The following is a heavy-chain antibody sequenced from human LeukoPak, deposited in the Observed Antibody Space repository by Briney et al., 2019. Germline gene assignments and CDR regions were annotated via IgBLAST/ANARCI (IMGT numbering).Heavy chain of an antibody. D-gene: IGHD3-22*01. J-gene: IGHJ4*02. Sequence: PGGSLRLSCAASGFTLSSYAMSWVRQAPGKGLEWVSAISGSGGSTYYADSVKGRFTISRDNSKNTLYLQMNSLRAEDTAVYYCAKALVDYYDSSGYYWGQGTLVTVSS. V-gene: IGHV3-23*01. CDR1: GFTLSSYA. CDR3: AKALVDYYDSSGYY. CDR2: ISGSGGST.